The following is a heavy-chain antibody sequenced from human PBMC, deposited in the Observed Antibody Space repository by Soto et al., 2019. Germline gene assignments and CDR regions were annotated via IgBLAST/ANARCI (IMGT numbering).Heavy chain of an antibody. CDR2: ISPYNGKT. D-gene: IGHD3-10*01. CDR3: ARDYGSTLGIYSQGFGY. Sequence: QVQLVQSGAEVKKPGASVRVSCKASGYPFKNYGISWVRQAPGQGLEWVEWISPYNGKTNYAQKFKGRVSVTIDTSTSTAYMELRSLRSDDTAVYFCARDYGSTLGIYSQGFGYWGQGARVTVSS. V-gene: IGHV1-18*01. CDR1: GYPFKNYG. J-gene: IGHJ4*02.